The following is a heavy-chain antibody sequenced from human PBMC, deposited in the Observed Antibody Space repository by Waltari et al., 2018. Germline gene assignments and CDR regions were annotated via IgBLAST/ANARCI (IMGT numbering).Heavy chain of an antibody. V-gene: IGHV4-39*01. CDR2: ISYNGAT. Sequence: QLQLQESGPGLVKPSETLALTCSVSGGSITTNRHYWGWIRQPPGQGLEWIGTISYNGATYSSPSLRGRLTLSRATAMNQLSLKLGSVTAADTAVYYCATYIGASVGTAAFDVWGQGTMVTVSS. CDR3: ATYIGASVGTAAFDV. CDR1: GGSITTNRHY. D-gene: IGHD5-12*01. J-gene: IGHJ3*01.